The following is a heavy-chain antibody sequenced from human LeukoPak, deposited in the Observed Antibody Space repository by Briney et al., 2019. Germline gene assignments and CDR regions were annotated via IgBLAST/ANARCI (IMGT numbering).Heavy chain of an antibody. Sequence: GGSLRLSCAASGFTFSSYSMNWVRQAPGKGLEWVSSISSSSSYIYYADSVKGRFTISRDNAKNSLYLQMNSLRAEDTAVYYCARAKYNWNWFDPWGQGTLVTVPS. CDR3: ARAKYNWNWFDP. CDR1: GFTFSSYS. D-gene: IGHD1-20*01. CDR2: ISSSSSYI. J-gene: IGHJ5*02. V-gene: IGHV3-21*01.